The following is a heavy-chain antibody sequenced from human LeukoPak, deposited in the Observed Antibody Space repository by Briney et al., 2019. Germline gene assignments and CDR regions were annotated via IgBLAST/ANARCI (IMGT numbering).Heavy chain of an antibody. CDR2: IYYSGST. CDR1: GGSISSSSYY. Sequence: PSETLSLTCTVSGGSISSSSYYWGWIRQPPGKGLEWIGSIYYSGSTYYNPSLKSRVTISVDTSKNQFSLKLSSVTAADTAVYYCARTGGSYYWFDPWGQGTLVTVSS. CDR3: ARTGGSYYWFDP. V-gene: IGHV4-39*01. J-gene: IGHJ5*02. D-gene: IGHD1-26*01.